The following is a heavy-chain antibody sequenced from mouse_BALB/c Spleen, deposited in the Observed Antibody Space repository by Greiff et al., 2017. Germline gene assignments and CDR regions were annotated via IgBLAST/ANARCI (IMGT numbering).Heavy chain of an antibody. V-gene: IGHV1-80*01. CDR1: GYAFSSYW. D-gene: IGHD1-1*02. Sequence: VMLVESGAELVRPGSSVKISCKASGYAFSSYWMNWVKQRPGQGLEWIGQIYPGDGDTNYNGKFKGKATLTADKSSSTAYMQLSSLTSEDSAVYFCARLGGHYYAMDYWGQGTSVTVSS. J-gene: IGHJ4*01. CDR2: IYPGDGDT. CDR3: ARLGGHYYAMDY.